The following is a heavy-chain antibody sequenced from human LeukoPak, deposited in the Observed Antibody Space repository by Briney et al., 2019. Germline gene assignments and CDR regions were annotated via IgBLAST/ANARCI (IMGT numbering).Heavy chain of an antibody. V-gene: IGHV1-18*01. D-gene: IGHD1-26*01. CDR3: ARKASGSYYDFDY. Sequence: GASVKVSCKASGYTFRNYGITWVRQAPGQGLEWMGWISPYNANTNYAQKLQDRVTMTADTSTSTAYMELRSLRSDDTAVYYCARKASGSYYDFDYWGQGTLVTVSS. CDR2: ISPYNANT. CDR1: GYTFRNYG. J-gene: IGHJ4*02.